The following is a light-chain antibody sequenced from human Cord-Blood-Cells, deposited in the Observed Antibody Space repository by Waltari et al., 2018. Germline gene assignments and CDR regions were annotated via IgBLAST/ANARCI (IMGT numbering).Light chain of an antibody. CDR3: QQDYSYPHT. CDR1: QGISSY. Sequence: AIRMTQSPSSLSASTGDRVTITCRASQGISSYLAWYQQKPGKAPKLLIYAASTLQSGVPSRFRGSGSGTDFTLTISCLQSEDFATYYCQQDYSYPHTFGQWSKLEIK. CDR2: AAS. J-gene: IGKJ2*01. V-gene: IGKV1-8*01.